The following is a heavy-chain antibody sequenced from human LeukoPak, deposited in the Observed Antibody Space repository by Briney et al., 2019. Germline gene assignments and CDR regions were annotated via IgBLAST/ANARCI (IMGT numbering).Heavy chain of an antibody. D-gene: IGHD6-19*01. CDR1: GYTLTELS. CDR3: ATTPRIAVAGYCDH. CDR2: FDPEDGET. J-gene: IGHJ4*02. V-gene: IGHV1-24*01. Sequence: ASVNVSCKVSGYTLTELSMHWVRQAPGKGLEWMGGFDPEDGETIYAQKFQGRVTLTEDTSTDTAYMELSSLRSEDTAVYYCATTPRIAVAGYCDHWGQGTLVTVSS.